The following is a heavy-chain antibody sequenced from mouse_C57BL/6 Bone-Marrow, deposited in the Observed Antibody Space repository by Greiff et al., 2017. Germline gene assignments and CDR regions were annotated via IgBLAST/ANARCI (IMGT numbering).Heavy chain of an antibody. J-gene: IGHJ2*01. V-gene: IGHV5-4*01. Sequence: EVQGVESGGGLVKPGGSLKLSCAASGFTFSSYAMSWVRQTPEKRLEWVATISDGGSYTYYPDNVKGRFTISRDNAKNNLYLQMSHLKSEDTAMYYCARGGMISYFDYWGQGTTLTVSS. CDR3: ARGGMISYFDY. CDR1: GFTFSSYA. CDR2: ISDGGSYT. D-gene: IGHD2-4*01.